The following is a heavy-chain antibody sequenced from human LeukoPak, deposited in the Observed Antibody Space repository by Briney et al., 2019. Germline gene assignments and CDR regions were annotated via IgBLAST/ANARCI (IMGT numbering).Heavy chain of an antibody. V-gene: IGHV3-9*01. Sequence: PGRSLRLSCAASGFTFDDYAMHWVRHAPGKGLEWVSGISWNSGSIDYADSVEGRFTISRDNAKNSLYLQMNSLRAEDTAFYYCAKASTVTTTIPYYFDYWGQGTLVTVSS. CDR2: ISWNSGSI. D-gene: IGHD4-17*01. CDR3: AKASTVTTTIPYYFDY. J-gene: IGHJ4*02. CDR1: GFTFDDYA.